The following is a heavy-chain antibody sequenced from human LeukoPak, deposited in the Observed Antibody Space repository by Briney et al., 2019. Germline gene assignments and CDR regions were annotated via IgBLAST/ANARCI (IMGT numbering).Heavy chain of an antibody. Sequence: ASVKVSCKASGYTFTGYYMHWVRQAPGQGLEWMGWINPNSGGTNYAQKFQGRVTMTRDTSISTAYMELSRLRSDDTAVYYCAREVLGYDSSGYYYGVPDYWGQGTLVTVSS. CDR1: GYTFTGYY. D-gene: IGHD3-22*01. V-gene: IGHV1-2*02. CDR2: INPNSGGT. J-gene: IGHJ4*02. CDR3: AREVLGYDSSGYYYGVPDY.